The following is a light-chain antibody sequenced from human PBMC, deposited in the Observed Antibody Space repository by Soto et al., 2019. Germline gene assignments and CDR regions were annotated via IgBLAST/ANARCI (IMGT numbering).Light chain of an antibody. Sequence: EIVLTQSPATLSLSPGERATLSCGASQSVSRNYLAWYQQKPGLAPRLLIYDASNRVTGIPDRFSGGGSGTDFTRTISRVEPEDFAVYYCQQYGSSPITFGQGTRLEIQ. J-gene: IGKJ5*01. V-gene: IGKV3D-20*01. CDR3: QQYGSSPIT. CDR1: QSVSRNY. CDR2: DAS.